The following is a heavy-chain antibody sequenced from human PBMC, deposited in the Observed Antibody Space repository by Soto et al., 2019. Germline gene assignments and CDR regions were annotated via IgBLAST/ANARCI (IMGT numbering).Heavy chain of an antibody. J-gene: IGHJ4*02. CDR3: AKAGATFEVATFLDY. V-gene: IGHV4-31*03. CDR1: GGSISSGGYY. D-gene: IGHD5-12*01. Sequence: TLSLTCTVSGGSISSGGYYWSWIRQHPGKGLEWIGYIYYSGSTYYNPSLKSRVTISVDTSKNQFSLKLSSVTAADTAVYYCAKAGATFEVATFLDYWGQGTLVTVSS. CDR2: IYYSGST.